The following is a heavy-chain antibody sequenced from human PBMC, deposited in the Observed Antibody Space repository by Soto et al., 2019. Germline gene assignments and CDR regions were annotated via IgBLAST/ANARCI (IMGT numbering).Heavy chain of an antibody. Sequence: PGVSLRLSCTAAGFHFSSYAMHWVSQTPGKGLEWVAVISYDGSNKYYADSVKGRFTISRDNSKNTLYLQMNSLRAEDTAVYYCARDRVAVGIRYYFDYWGQGTLVTVSS. CDR3: ARDRVAVGIRYYFDY. V-gene: IGHV3-30-3*01. CDR1: GFHFSSYA. D-gene: IGHD6-19*01. J-gene: IGHJ4*02. CDR2: ISYDGSNK.